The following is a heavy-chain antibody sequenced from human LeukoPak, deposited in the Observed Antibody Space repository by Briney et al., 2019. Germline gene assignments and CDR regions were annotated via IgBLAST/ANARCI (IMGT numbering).Heavy chain of an antibody. J-gene: IGHJ5*02. D-gene: IGHD2-8*02. CDR3: ARDTALIRTPGGPDS. CDR1: VYSFARYG. V-gene: IGHV1-18*01. Sequence: ASVKASCKTSVYSFARYGISWARQAPGQGLEWVGWISAYNVDTRYAQHLQGRVSLTTDLSTGTAFMELRSLTSDDTALYYCARDTALIRTPGGPDSWGQGTLVTVSS. CDR2: ISAYNVDT.